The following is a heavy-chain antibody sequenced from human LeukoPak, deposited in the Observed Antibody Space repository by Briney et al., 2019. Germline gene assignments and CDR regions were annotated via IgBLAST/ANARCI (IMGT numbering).Heavy chain of an antibody. Sequence: VASVKVSCKASGDTFGSSYVNWVRPAPGQGLEWMGGIIPKSGSTNLAQKFQGRLTVTADASTGTAYMDLSSLTSEDTAYYYCSSLPSSSWFAIHVRSWGQGTLVSVSS. D-gene: IGHD6-13*01. J-gene: IGHJ5*02. CDR1: GDTFGSSY. CDR2: IIPKSGST. V-gene: IGHV1-69*13. CDR3: SSLPSSSWFAIHVRS.